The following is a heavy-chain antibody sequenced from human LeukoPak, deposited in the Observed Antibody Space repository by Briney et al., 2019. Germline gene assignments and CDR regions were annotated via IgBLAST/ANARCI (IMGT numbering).Heavy chain of an antibody. V-gene: IGHV4-38-2*02. Sequence: SETLSLTCTVSGYSISSGYSWGWIRQPPGKGLEWIGSVYQSGSTYYNPSLKSRVTISVDTSKNQFSLKLSSVTAADTAVYYCARHQKVVAAMLNWFDPWGQGTLVTVSS. D-gene: IGHD2-15*01. CDR2: VYQSGST. CDR3: ARHQKVVAAMLNWFDP. J-gene: IGHJ5*02. CDR1: GYSISSGYS.